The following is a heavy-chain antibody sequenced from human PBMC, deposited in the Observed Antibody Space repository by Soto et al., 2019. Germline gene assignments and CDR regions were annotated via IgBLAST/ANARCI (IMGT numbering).Heavy chain of an antibody. D-gene: IGHD2-21*01. CDR2: IYYSGNT. V-gene: IGHV4-39*02. J-gene: IGHJ4*02. Sequence: PSGTLSLTCTVSGGSISSSPYYCGWIRQPPGKGLEWIGSIYYSGNTYYNSSLKSRVTISVDTSKNQFSLKLSSVTAADTAVYYCARDSYSGRDCFDYWGQRTLDTVSS. CDR1: GGSISSSPYY. CDR3: ARDSYSGRDCFDY.